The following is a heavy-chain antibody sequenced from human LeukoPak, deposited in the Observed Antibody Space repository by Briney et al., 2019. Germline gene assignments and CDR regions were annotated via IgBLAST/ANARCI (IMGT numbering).Heavy chain of an antibody. D-gene: IGHD6-19*01. V-gene: IGHV3-66*01. CDR1: GFTVSTYY. Sequence: GGSLRLSCAASGFTVSTYYMSWVRQAPGKGLEWVSVISSGGSTNYADSVKGRFTISRDNSKNTVYLQMNSLRAEDTAVYYCARGGIQVSGIDEFDYWGQGTLVTVSS. CDR3: ARGGIQVSGIDEFDY. J-gene: IGHJ4*02. CDR2: ISSGGST.